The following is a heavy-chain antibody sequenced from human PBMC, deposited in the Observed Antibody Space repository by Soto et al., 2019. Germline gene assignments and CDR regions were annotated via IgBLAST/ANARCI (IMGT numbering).Heavy chain of an antibody. CDR3: AREPRFLEPSWFYP. Sequence: ASVKVSCKASGYTFTSYGISWVRQAPGQGLEWMGWISAYNGNTNYAQKLQGRVTMTTDTSTSTAYMELRSLRSDDTAVYYCAREPRFLEPSWFYPWGQGTLVTVSS. V-gene: IGHV1-18*01. CDR1: GYTFTSYG. CDR2: ISAYNGNT. J-gene: IGHJ5*02. D-gene: IGHD3-3*01.